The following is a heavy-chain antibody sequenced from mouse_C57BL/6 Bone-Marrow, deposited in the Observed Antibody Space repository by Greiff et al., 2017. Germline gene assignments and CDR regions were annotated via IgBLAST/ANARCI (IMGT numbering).Heavy chain of an antibody. CDR1: GFTFSDYG. V-gene: IGHV5-17*01. CDR3: ARSVLYAMDY. CDR2: ISSGSSTI. Sequence: DVQLVESGGGLVKPGGSLKLSCAASGFTFSDYGMHWVRQAPEQGLEWVAYISSGSSTIYYADTVKGRFTISRDNAKNTLFLQMTSRRTEDTAMYYCARSVLYAMDYWGQGTSVTVSS. J-gene: IGHJ4*01.